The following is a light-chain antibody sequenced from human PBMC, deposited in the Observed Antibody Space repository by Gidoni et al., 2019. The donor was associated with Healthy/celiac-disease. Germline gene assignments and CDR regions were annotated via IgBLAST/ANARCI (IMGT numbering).Light chain of an antibody. J-gene: IGKJ5*01. CDR1: QSVSSNY. CDR3: QQYGSSPPGT. Sequence: EIVLTQSPGTLSLSPGERATLSCRASQSVSSNYLAWYQQQPGQAPRLLIYGASSRATGIPDRFSGSGSGTDFTLTISRLEPEDFAVYSCQQYGSSPPGTFXXXTRLEIK. CDR2: GAS. V-gene: IGKV3-20*01.